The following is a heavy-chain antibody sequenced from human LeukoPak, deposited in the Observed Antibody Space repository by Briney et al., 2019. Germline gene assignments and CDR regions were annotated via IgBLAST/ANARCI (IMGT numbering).Heavy chain of an antibody. D-gene: IGHD3-22*01. Sequence: GESLKISFKGSGYSFTTYWIGWVRPMPGKGLEWTGIIYPGDSDTTYSPSFRGQVTISVDKSISTAYLQWSSLKASDTAMYYCARQRDDAYDSSGYFGAWGQGTLVTVSS. CDR2: IYPGDSDT. CDR3: ARQRDDAYDSSGYFGA. CDR1: GYSFTTYW. J-gene: IGHJ5*02. V-gene: IGHV5-51*01.